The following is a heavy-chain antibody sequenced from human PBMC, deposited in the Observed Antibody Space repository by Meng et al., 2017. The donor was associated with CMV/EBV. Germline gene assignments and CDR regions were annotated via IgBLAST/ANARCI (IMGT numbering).Heavy chain of an antibody. Sequence: QWQVQVAGSGPGLPAPGLSLTLSVAAACISISGYYWNWVRQPPGKGLEWIGYIYYSRSTLYYPALKSRGTITADTAENQSSLMLSSVPAADTAVYYCGREGYNPFEYWGQGTLVTVSS. CDR3: GREGYNPFEY. CDR1: AACISISGYY. J-gene: IGHJ4*02. D-gene: IGHD1-1*01. CDR2: IYYSRST. V-gene: IGHV4-30-2*05.